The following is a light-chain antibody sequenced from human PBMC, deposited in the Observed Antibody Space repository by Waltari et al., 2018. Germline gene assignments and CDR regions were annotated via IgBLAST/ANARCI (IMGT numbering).Light chain of an antibody. J-gene: IGLJ3*02. Sequence: QSVLTQPPSVSGAPGPRATISCTGSRSNIGAGDDVHWVHQLPGTAPNLLIYGNNNRPSGVPDRFSGSKSGTSASLAISGLQAEDEADYHCQSYDSSLSGAWVFGGGTKLTVL. CDR2: GNN. CDR1: RSNIGAGDD. V-gene: IGLV1-40*01. CDR3: QSYDSSLSGAWV.